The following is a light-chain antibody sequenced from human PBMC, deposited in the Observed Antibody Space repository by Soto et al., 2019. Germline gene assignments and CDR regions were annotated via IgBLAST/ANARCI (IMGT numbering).Light chain of an antibody. Sequence: QTVVTQEPSFSVSPGRTVTLTCGLSSGSVSTSYYPSWYQQTPCQAPRTLIYSTNTRSSGVPDRFSGSILGNKAALTITGAQADDESDYYCVLYMGSGIWVFGGGTQLTVL. CDR2: STN. CDR3: VLYMGSGIWV. J-gene: IGLJ3*02. V-gene: IGLV8-61*01. CDR1: SGSVSTSYY.